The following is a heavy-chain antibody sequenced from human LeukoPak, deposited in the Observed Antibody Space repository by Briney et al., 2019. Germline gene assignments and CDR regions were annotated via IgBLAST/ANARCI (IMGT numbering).Heavy chain of an antibody. D-gene: IGHD3-10*01. CDR3: ARDLRVVRGVIEYYFDY. V-gene: IGHV3-30*04. Sequence: AGSLRLSCAAPGFTFSSYAMHWVRQAPCKGLEWVAVISYDGSNKHYADSVKGRFTISRDNSKNTLYLQMNSLRAEDTAVYYCARDLRVVRGVIEYYFDYWGQGTLVTVSS. CDR2: ISYDGSNK. CDR1: GFTFSSYA. J-gene: IGHJ4*02.